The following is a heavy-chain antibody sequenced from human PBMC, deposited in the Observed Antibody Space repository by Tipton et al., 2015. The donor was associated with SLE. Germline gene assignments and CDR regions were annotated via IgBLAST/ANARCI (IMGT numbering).Heavy chain of an antibody. D-gene: IGHD3-10*01. V-gene: IGHV4-59*08. CDR2: IYYSGST. CDR1: GGSISSHY. J-gene: IGHJ5*02. Sequence: TLSLTCTVSGGSISSHYWSWIRQPPGKGLEWIGYIYYSGSTNYNPSLKSRVTISVDTSKNQFSLKLSSVTAADTAVYYCASVWFGELGGWFDPWGQGTLVTVSS. CDR3: ASVWFGELGGWFDP.